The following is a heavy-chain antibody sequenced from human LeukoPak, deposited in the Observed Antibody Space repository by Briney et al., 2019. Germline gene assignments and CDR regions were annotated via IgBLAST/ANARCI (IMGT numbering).Heavy chain of an antibody. CDR2: IIPIFGTA. J-gene: IGHJ5*02. D-gene: IGHD2-2*01. CDR1: GGTFSSYA. CDR3: ARDRANCSSTSCYVRWVGWFDP. Sequence: SVKVSCKASGGTFSSYAISWVRQAPGQGLEWMGGIIPIFGTANYAQKFQGRVTITADESTSTAYMELSSLRSEDTAAYYCARDRANCSSTSCYVRWVGWFDPWGQGTLVTVSS. V-gene: IGHV1-69*13.